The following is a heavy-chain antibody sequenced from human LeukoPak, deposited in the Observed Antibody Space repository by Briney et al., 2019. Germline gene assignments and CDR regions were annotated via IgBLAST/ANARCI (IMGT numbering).Heavy chain of an antibody. D-gene: IGHD5-18*01. V-gene: IGHV1-69*05. Sequence: GASVKVSCKASGGTFSSYAISWVRQAPGQGLEWMGGIIPIFGTANYAQKFQGRVTITTDESTSTAYMELSSLRSEDTAVYYCASDRRGYSYGSLPREIRWYFDLWGRGTLVTVSS. J-gene: IGHJ2*01. CDR1: GGTFSSYA. CDR2: IIPIFGTA. CDR3: ASDRRGYSYGSLPREIRWYFDL.